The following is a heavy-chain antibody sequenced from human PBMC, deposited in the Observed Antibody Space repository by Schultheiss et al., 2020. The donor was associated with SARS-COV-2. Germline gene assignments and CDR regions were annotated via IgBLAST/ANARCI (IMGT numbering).Heavy chain of an antibody. Sequence: SQTLSLTCTVSGGSISSYYWSWIRQPPGKGLEWIGYIYYSGSTNYNPSLKSRVTISVDTSKNQFSLQLSSVTAADTAVYYCAREVAGITIFGVVTLSGWFDPWGQGTLVTVSS. J-gene: IGHJ5*02. CDR1: GGSISSYY. CDR3: AREVAGITIFGVVTLSGWFDP. D-gene: IGHD3-3*01. CDR2: IYYSGST. V-gene: IGHV4-59*12.